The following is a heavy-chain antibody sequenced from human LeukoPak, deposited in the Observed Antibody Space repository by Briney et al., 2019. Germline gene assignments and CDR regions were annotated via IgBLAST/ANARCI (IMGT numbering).Heavy chain of an antibody. Sequence: SETLSLTCTVSGGSIRGYYWSWMRQPPGKGLEWIAYINYSGSTNYNPSLKSRVAISVDTSKNQFSLKLSSVTAADTAVYYCASYSSSLEYFHPWGQGTLVTVSS. V-gene: IGHV4-59*01. CDR2: INYSGST. J-gene: IGHJ1*01. D-gene: IGHD6-13*01. CDR1: GGSIRGYY. CDR3: ASYSSSLEYFHP.